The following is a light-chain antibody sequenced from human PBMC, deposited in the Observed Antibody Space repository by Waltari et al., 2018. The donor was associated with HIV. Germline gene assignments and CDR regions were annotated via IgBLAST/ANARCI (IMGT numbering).Light chain of an antibody. CDR2: EVK. Sequence: QSALTQPASVSGSPGQSITISCTGTSSDVGNYNLVSWYRQYPGQVPKLMIYEVKKRPSGCSNRLSGSKAGNTASLTISGLQAEDEAEYYCCSYAGENPVLFGGGTKLTVL. CDR3: CSYAGENPVL. CDR1: SSDVGNYNL. J-gene: IGLJ2*01. V-gene: IGLV2-23*02.